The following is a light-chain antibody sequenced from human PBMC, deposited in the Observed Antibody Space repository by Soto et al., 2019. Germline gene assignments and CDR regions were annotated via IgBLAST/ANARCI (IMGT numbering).Light chain of an antibody. CDR2: EVS. V-gene: IGLV2-14*01. CDR3: RSYTSSSTRV. CDR1: SSDVGGYNY. Sequence: QSALTQPASVSGSPGQSITISCTGTSSDVGGYNYVSWYQQHPGKAPKLMIYEVSNRPSGVSNRFSGSKSGNTASLTISGXXXXXXXXXXCRSYTSSSTRVFGGGTKL. J-gene: IGLJ3*02.